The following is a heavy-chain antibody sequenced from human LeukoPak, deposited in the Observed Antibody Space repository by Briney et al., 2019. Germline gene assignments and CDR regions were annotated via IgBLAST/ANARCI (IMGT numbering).Heavy chain of an antibody. CDR2: INPNSGGT. Sequence: ASVKVSCKASGYTFTGYYMHWVRQAPGQGLEWMGWINPNSGGTNYAQKFQGRVTMTRDTSISTAYMELSRLRSDDTAVYYCARATMTQPPNWFDPWGQGTLVTVSS. J-gene: IGHJ5*02. V-gene: IGHV1-2*02. CDR3: ARATMTQPPNWFDP. D-gene: IGHD3-22*01. CDR1: GYTFTGYY.